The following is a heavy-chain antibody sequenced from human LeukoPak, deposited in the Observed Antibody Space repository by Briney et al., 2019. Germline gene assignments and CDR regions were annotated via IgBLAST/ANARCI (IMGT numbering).Heavy chain of an antibody. CDR1: GGSFSGYY. V-gene: IGHV4-34*01. CDR2: INHSGST. J-gene: IGHJ4*02. Sequence: SETLSLTCAVYGGSFSGYYWSWIRQPPGKGLEWIGEINHSGSTNYNPSLKSRVTISVDTSKNQFSLKLSSVTAADTAVYYCARGRMQDYYDSSETDYWGQGTPVTVSS. CDR3: ARGRMQDYYDSSETDY. D-gene: IGHD3-22*01.